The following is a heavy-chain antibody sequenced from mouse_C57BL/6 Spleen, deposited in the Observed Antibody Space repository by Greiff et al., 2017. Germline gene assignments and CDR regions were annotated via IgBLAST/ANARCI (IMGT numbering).Heavy chain of an antibody. CDR2: IYPRDGST. D-gene: IGHD1-1*01. CDR1: GYTFTDHT. Sequence: QVQLQQSDAELVKPGASVKISCKVSGYTFTDHTIHWMKQRPEQGLEWIGDIYPRDGSTKYNEKFKGKATLTADKSSSTAYMELNSLTSEDSAVXFCARGPEFITTVVPDYWGQGTTLTVSA. V-gene: IGHV1-78*01. CDR3: ARGPEFITTVVPDY. J-gene: IGHJ2*01.